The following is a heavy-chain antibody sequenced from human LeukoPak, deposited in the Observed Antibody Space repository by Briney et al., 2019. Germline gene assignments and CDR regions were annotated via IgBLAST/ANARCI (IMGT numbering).Heavy chain of an antibody. CDR2: IYHSGSI. D-gene: IGHD1-20*01. Sequence: SGTLSLTCAVSGGSISSSNWWSWVRQPLGKGLEWIGEIYHSGSINYNPSLKSRVTISVDKSKNQFSLKLSSVTAADTAVYYCASLHLSITGTYYGMDVWGQGTTVTVSS. CDR1: GGSISSSNW. J-gene: IGHJ6*02. V-gene: IGHV4-4*02. CDR3: ASLHLSITGTYYGMDV.